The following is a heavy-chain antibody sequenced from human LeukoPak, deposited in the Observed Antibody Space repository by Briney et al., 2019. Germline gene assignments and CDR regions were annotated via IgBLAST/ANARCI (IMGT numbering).Heavy chain of an antibody. CDR1: GGSISRYY. CDR3: ARSDYHNSGSHTVFDAFDI. Sequence: SETLSLTCTVSGGSISRYYWSWIRRPPGKGLEWIGYIDDSGNPNYNPSLKSQVTISVDKSKNQFSLKLSFVTAADTAMYYCARSDYHNSGSHTVFDAFDIWGQGRRVTVSS. D-gene: IGHD3-10*01. V-gene: IGHV4-59*01. J-gene: IGHJ3*02. CDR2: IDDSGNP.